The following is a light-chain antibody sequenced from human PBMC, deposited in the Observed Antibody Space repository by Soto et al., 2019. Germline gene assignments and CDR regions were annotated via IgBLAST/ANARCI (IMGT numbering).Light chain of an antibody. CDR1: QSISSY. CDR3: QQSYSNHPT. J-gene: IGKJ2*01. V-gene: IGKV1-39*01. CDR2: ASS. Sequence: DIQMTQSPSSLSASVGDRFTITCRASQSISSYLNWYQQKPGKAPKLLIYASSSLQSGVPSRFSGSGSGTDFTLTISSLQPEAFATYYCQQSYSNHPTFGQGTKVDIK.